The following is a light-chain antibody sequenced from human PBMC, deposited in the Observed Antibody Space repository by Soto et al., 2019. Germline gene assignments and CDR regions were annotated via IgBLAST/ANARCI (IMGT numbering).Light chain of an antibody. Sequence: DIQLTQSPSFLSASVGDRVSITCRASQGISSYLAWYQQKPGKAPKLLIYAASTLQSGVPSRFSGSGSGTECTLTISSLQPEDFATYYCQQLNSYPPWTVGQGTKVEIK. CDR1: QGISSY. J-gene: IGKJ1*01. CDR3: QQLNSYPPWT. CDR2: AAS. V-gene: IGKV1-9*01.